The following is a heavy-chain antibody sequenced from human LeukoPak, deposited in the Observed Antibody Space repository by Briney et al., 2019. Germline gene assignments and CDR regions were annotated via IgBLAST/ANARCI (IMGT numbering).Heavy chain of an antibody. Sequence: GGSLRLSCAASGFTFRSYAMHWVRQAPGKGLEWVSGISGSGGSTYYADSVKGRFTISRDNSKNTPYLQMNSLRAEDTAVYYCAKVFCSPSTSCYSRGNDAFDIWGQGT. J-gene: IGHJ3*02. D-gene: IGHD2-2*02. CDR1: GFTFRSYA. V-gene: IGHV3-23*01. CDR2: ISGSGGST. CDR3: AKVFCSPSTSCYSRGNDAFDI.